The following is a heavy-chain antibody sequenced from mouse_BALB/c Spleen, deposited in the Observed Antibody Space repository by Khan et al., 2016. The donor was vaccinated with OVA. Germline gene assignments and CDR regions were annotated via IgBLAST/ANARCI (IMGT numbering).Heavy chain of an antibody. D-gene: IGHD1-3*01. CDR3: TRGGFSSFAY. V-gene: IGHV1-5*01. J-gene: IGHJ3*01. Sequence: VQLKESGTVLARPGASVKMSCKASGYSFTSYLIHWVKQRPGQGLEWIGDIYPGNSDTRYNQKFKDKAKLTSGTSASTAYMELSSLTNEDSAVYYCTRGGFSSFAYWGQGTLFTVSA. CDR2: IYPGNSDT. CDR1: GYSFTSYL.